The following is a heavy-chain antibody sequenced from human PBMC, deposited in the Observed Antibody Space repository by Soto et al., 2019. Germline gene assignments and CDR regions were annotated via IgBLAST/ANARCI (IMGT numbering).Heavy chain of an antibody. J-gene: IGHJ4*02. CDR3: ARYTSGDRDY. Sequence: EVQLVESGGDLVQPGGTLRLSCATSGFTFSDHYMDWIRQAPGKGLELVGRSRNKAKSFSTDYAASVKGRFTISRDDSKNSLCLKLNSLKTEDTAVYYCARYTSGDRDYWGQGTLVTVSS. CDR2: SRNKAKSFST. D-gene: IGHD2-21*01. CDR1: GFTFSDHY. V-gene: IGHV3-72*01.